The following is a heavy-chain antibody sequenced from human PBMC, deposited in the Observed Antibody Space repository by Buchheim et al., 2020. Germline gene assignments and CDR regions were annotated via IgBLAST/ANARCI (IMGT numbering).Heavy chain of an antibody. V-gene: IGHV4-30-2*01. CDR1: GGSISSGGYS. J-gene: IGHJ5*02. D-gene: IGHD3-22*01. CDR3: ARGGDGYYDSSELWDWFDP. CDR2: IYHSGST. Sequence: QLQLQESGSGLVKPSQTLSLTCAVSGGSISSGGYSWCWIRQPPGKGLEWIGYIYHSGSTYYNPSLKSRVTISVDRSKNQFSLKLSSVTAADTAVYYCARGGDGYYDSSELWDWFDPWGQGTL.